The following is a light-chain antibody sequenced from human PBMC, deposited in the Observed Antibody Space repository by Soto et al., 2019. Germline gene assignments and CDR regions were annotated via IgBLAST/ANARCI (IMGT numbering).Light chain of an antibody. CDR1: KLGDKY. CDR3: QAWDSSTVV. Sequence: SYELTQPPSVSVSPGQTASITCSGDKLGDKYACWYQQKPGQSPVLVIYQDSKRPSGIPDRLSGSNSGNTATLTISGTQAMDEADYYCQAWDSSTVVFGGGTKVTVL. CDR2: QDS. V-gene: IGLV3-1*01. J-gene: IGLJ2*01.